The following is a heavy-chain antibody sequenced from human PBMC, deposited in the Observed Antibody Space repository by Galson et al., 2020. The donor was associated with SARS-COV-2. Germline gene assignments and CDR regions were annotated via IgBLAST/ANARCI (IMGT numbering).Heavy chain of an antibody. D-gene: IGHD3-10*01. Sequence: SQTLSLTCAISGDSVSSNSAAWNWIRRSPSRGLEWLGRTYYRSQWPNDYPVSLRSRITINSDTSRNQFSLQLNSVTPEDTAVYYCARGGYHGSESDSSSYYYGMDVWGQGTTVSVSS. CDR3: ARGGYHGSESDSSSYYYGMDV. CDR1: GDSVSSNSAA. V-gene: IGHV6-1*01. J-gene: IGHJ6*01. CDR2: TYYRSQWPN.